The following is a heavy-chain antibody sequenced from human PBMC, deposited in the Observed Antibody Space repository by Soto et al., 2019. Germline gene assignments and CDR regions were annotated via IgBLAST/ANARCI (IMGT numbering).Heavy chain of an antibody. CDR1: GFTFSSYA. J-gene: IGHJ6*01. V-gene: IGHV3-23*01. Sequence: PGGSLRLSCAASGFTFSSYAMTWVRQAPGKGLEWVSGISGNGGSTYYADSVKGRFTISRDNSKNTLYLQMNSLRAEDTAVYYCANAIAVAGTTSYSYGMDVWGQGTTVTVSS. CDR3: ANAIAVAGTTSYSYGMDV. CDR2: ISGNGGST. D-gene: IGHD6-19*01.